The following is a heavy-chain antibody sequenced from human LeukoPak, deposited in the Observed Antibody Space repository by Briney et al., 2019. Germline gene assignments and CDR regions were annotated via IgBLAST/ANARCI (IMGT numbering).Heavy chain of an antibody. Sequence: ASVKVSCKASGYTFTGYYMHWVRQAPGQGLEWMGWINPNSGGTNYAQKFQGRVTMTRDTSISTAYMELSRLRSDDTAVYYCVRDLGQWLVQGIFFDYWGQGTLVTVSS. CDR2: INPNSGGT. D-gene: IGHD6-19*01. CDR3: VRDLGQWLVQGIFFDY. V-gene: IGHV1-2*02. CDR1: GYTFTGYY. J-gene: IGHJ4*02.